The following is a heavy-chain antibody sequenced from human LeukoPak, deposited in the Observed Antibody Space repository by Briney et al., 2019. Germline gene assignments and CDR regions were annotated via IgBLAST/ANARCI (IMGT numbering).Heavy chain of an antibody. J-gene: IGHJ4*02. D-gene: IGHD5-12*01. CDR2: INPNSGGT. CDR3: AIVATTQLFDS. CDR1: GYTFTGYY. Sequence: ASVKVSCKASGYTFTGYYLHWVRQAPGQGLEWMGWINPNSGGTNYAQKFQGRVTMIRETSINTAYMELSGLRSDDTAVYYCAIVATTQLFDSWGQGTLVTVSS. V-gene: IGHV1-2*02.